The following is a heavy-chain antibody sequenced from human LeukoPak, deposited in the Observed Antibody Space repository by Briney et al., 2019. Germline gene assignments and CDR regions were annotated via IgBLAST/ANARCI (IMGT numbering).Heavy chain of an antibody. Sequence: ASVKVSCKASGYTFTSYDINWVRQAPGQGLEWMGWMNPNSGNTGYAQKFQGRVTMTRNTSISTAYMELSSLRSEDTAVYYCARGPSAGDILTGYHLDYWGQGTLVTVSS. CDR1: GYTFTSYD. CDR2: MNPNSGNT. J-gene: IGHJ4*02. D-gene: IGHD3-9*01. V-gene: IGHV1-8*01. CDR3: ARGPSAGDILTGYHLDY.